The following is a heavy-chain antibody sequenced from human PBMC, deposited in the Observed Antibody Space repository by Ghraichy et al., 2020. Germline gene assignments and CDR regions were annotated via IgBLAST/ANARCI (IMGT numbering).Heavy chain of an antibody. CDR3: ARANSSATFDI. CDR2: INSDGSST. V-gene: IGHV3-74*01. D-gene: IGHD2-15*01. J-gene: IGHJ3*02. CDR1: GFTFSRSR. Sequence: GGSLRLSCAASGFTFSRSRMHWVRQAPGKGLVWVSRINSDGSSTTYADSVKGRFTISRDNAKYTLYLQMNSLRAEDTALYYCARANSSATFDIWGQGTMVTVSS.